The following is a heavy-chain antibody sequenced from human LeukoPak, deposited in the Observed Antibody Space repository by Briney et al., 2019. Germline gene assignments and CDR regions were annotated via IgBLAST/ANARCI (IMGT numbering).Heavy chain of an antibody. Sequence: SETLSLTCAVYGGSFSGYYWSWIRQPPGKGLEWIGEINHSGSTNYNPSLKSRVTTSVDTSKNQFSLKLSSVTAADTAVYYCARAKVGALDYWGQGTLVTVSS. J-gene: IGHJ4*02. CDR3: ARAKVGALDY. CDR2: INHSGST. V-gene: IGHV4-34*01. CDR1: GGSFSGYY. D-gene: IGHD1-26*01.